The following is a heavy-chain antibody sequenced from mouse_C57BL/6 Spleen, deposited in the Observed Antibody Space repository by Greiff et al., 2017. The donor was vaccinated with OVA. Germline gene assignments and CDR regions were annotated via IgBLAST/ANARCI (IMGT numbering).Heavy chain of an antibody. CDR3: ASRGGYYDFDY. CDR1: GYTFTSYW. Sequence: QVQLQQPGAELVKPGASVQLSCKASGYTFTSYWLQWVKLRPGPGLALLGEIDPSASSTNYNQKFKVTATLTVDTSSSTAYMQLSSLTSEDSAVYYCASRGGYYDFDYGGQGTTLTVSS. J-gene: IGHJ2*01. D-gene: IGHD2-3*01. CDR2: IDPSASST. V-gene: IGHV1-50*01.